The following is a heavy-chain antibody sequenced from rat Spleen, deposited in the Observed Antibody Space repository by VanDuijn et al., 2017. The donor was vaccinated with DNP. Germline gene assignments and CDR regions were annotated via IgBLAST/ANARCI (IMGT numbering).Heavy chain of an antibody. J-gene: IGHJ2*01. CDR1: GFTVNNFW. Sequence: EVRLVETGGGLVQPGRSLKLSCVASGFTVNNFWMAWIRQVPGKGLEWVAAIISSGGSTYYPNSVRGRFTISSDNAKNTLYLQMNSLRSEDMATYYCVRWNSGHFDYWGQGVMVTVSS. D-gene: IGHD4-3*01. CDR3: VRWNSGHFDY. CDR2: IISSGGST. V-gene: IGHV5-31*01.